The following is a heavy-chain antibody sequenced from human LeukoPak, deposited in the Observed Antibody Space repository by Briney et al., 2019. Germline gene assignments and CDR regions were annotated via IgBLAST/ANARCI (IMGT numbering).Heavy chain of an antibody. CDR2: IYSGATT. V-gene: IGHV3-66*01. CDR3: ARSTGDRFDP. Sequence: GGSLRLSCAASGFTVSSNYMSWVRQAPGKGLEWVSVIYSGATTYYADSVKGRFTTSRDNSKNTLYLQMNSLRAEDTAVYYCARSTGDRFDPWGQGTLVTVSS. J-gene: IGHJ5*02. D-gene: IGHD7-27*01. CDR1: GFTVSSNY.